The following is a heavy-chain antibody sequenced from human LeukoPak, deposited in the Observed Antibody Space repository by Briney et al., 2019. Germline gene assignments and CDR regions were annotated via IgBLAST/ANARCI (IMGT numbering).Heavy chain of an antibody. V-gene: IGHV3-74*03. Sequence: PGGSLRLSCRVSGFAHTNYWMHWVRQAPGKGLVWVARINGDGGSTMHADSVKGRFTISRDNAKNTLILQMNNLRAEDTAVYYCARERGNSWFAFDLWGQGTLVTVSS. CDR1: GFAHTNYW. CDR2: INGDGGST. CDR3: ARERGNSWFAFDL. D-gene: IGHD6-13*01. J-gene: IGHJ5*02.